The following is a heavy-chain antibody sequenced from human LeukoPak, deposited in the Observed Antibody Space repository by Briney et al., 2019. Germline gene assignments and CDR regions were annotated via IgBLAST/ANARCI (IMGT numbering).Heavy chain of an antibody. CDR1: GFTFSSYA. J-gene: IGHJ4*02. CDR2: ISYDGSNK. Sequence: GGSLRLSCAASGFTFSSYAMHWVRQAPGKGLEWVAVISYDGSNKYYADSVKGRFTISRDNSKNTLYLQMNSLRAEDTAVYYCARGETRYFDWLLSDYFDYWGQGTLVTVSS. V-gene: IGHV3-30*04. D-gene: IGHD3-9*01. CDR3: ARGETRYFDWLLSDYFDY.